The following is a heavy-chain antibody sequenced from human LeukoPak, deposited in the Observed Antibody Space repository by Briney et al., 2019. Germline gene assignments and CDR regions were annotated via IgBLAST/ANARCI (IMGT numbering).Heavy chain of an antibody. CDR2: ISPSGGST. Sequence: ASVKVSCKASGYTFTSYYMHWVRQAPGQGLEWMGIISPSGGSTSYAQKFQGRVTMTRDTSTSTVYMELSSLRSEDAAVYYCARDLSWPIFYDSSGYSFDYWGQGTLVTVSS. CDR3: ARDLSWPIFYDSSGYSFDY. J-gene: IGHJ4*02. V-gene: IGHV1-46*01. D-gene: IGHD3-22*01. CDR1: GYTFTSYY.